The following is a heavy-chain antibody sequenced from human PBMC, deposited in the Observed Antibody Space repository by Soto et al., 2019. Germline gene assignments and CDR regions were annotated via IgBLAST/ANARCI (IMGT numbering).Heavy chain of an antibody. D-gene: IGHD2-2*02. CDR3: AREYTAWPLAYGLDV. Sequence: KPXGSLILSCVGSGVTLSTYSINWVRQAPGKGLDWVSSISSRSDIYYADSVKGRFTISRDNAKNSVSLQMNSLRAEDTAVYYCAREYTAWPLAYGLDVWGQGTTVTVSS. CDR2: ISSRSDI. CDR1: GVTLSTYS. V-gene: IGHV3-21*01. J-gene: IGHJ6*02.